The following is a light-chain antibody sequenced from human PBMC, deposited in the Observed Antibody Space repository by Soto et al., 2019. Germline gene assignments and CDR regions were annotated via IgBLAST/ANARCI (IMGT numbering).Light chain of an antibody. CDR3: QQSYGTWT. V-gene: IGKV1-39*01. J-gene: IGKJ1*01. CDR2: AAS. CDR1: QSISSY. Sequence: DIQITQSPSSLSASVGDRVTITCRASQSISSYLNWYQQKPGNAPXXLIYAASSLQSGVPSRFSGSGSGTDFTLTISSLQPEDSATYYCQQSYGTWTFGQGTKVDIK.